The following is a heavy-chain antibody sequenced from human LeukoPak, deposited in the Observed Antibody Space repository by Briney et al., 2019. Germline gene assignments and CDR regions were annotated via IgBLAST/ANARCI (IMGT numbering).Heavy chain of an antibody. J-gene: IGHJ6*02. D-gene: IGHD3-10*01. Sequence: ASVTVSFKASGYTFTVYYMHWVRQAPGQGVEWMGWINPNSGGTNYAQKFQGRVTMTRDTSISTAYMELSRLRSDDTAVYYCARDVGDYYGSGTYYGMDVWGQGTPVTVSS. CDR1: GYTFTVYY. CDR3: ARDVGDYYGSGTYYGMDV. CDR2: INPNSGGT. V-gene: IGHV1-2*02.